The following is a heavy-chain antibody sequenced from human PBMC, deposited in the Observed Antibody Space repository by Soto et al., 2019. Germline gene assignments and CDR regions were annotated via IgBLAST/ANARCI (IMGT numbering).Heavy chain of an antibody. J-gene: IGHJ4*02. CDR3: AKDYDILAAFDY. CDR2: ISGSGTST. Sequence: GGSLRLSCAASGFTFSSYALGWVRQAPGKGLEWVSGISGSGTSTYYADSVKGRFTISRDNSKNTLYLQMDSLRVEDTAVYYCAKDYDILAAFDYWGQGTLVTVSS. D-gene: IGHD3-9*01. V-gene: IGHV3-23*01. CDR1: GFTFSSYA.